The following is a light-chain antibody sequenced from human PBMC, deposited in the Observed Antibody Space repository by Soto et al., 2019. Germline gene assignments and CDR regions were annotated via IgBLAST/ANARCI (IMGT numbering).Light chain of an antibody. Sequence: VLTQSPTTLSLSPGERATLSCRASESVSSNLAWYQQKPGQAPRLLIYGASTRATGIPARFSGSGSGTEFTLTISSLQSEDFAVYYCQQYNNWPPISFGQGTRLEIK. V-gene: IGKV3-15*01. CDR3: QQYNNWPPIS. J-gene: IGKJ5*01. CDR2: GAS. CDR1: ESVSSN.